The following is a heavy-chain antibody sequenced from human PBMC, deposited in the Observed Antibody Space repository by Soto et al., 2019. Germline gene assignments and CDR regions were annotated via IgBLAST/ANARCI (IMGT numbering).Heavy chain of an antibody. CDR1: GGSISSYY. Sequence: SETLSLTCTVSGGSISSYYWSWIRQPPGKGLEWIGYIYYSGSTNYNPSLKSRVTISVDTSKNQFSLKLSSVTAADTAVYYCARLSQWLSAAMVRVGWMDYYYYMDVWGKGTTVTVS. CDR3: ARLSQWLSAAMVRVGWMDYYYYMDV. J-gene: IGHJ6*03. D-gene: IGHD3-10*01. CDR2: IYYSGST. V-gene: IGHV4-59*08.